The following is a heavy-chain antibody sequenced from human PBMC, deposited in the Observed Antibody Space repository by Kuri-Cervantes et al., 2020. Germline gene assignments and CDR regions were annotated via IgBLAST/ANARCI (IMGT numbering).Heavy chain of an antibody. CDR3: ARDQDSYVFASLDY. CDR2: IWYDGSNK. CDR1: GFTFSSYW. J-gene: IGHJ4*02. Sequence: GGSLRLSCAASGFTFSSYWMSWVRQAPGKGLEWVAVIWYDGSNKYYADSVKGRFTISRDNSKNTLYLQMNSPRAEDTAVYYCARDQDSYVFASLDYWGQGTLVTVSS. V-gene: IGHV3-33*08. D-gene: IGHD5-18*01.